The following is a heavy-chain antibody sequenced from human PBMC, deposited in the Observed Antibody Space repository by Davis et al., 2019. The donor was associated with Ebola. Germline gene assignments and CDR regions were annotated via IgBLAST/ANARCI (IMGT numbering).Heavy chain of an antibody. CDR3: ARRAVVVLAEYYYGMDV. J-gene: IGHJ6*02. V-gene: IGHV4-31*03. CDR1: GGSISSGDYY. Sequence: MPSETLSLTCTVSGGSISSGDYYWSWIRQHPGKGLEWIGYIYYSGSTYYNPSLKSRVTISVDTSKNQFSLKLSSVTAADTAVYYCARRAVVVLAEYYYGMDVWGQGTTVTVSS. D-gene: IGHD2-15*01. CDR2: IYYSGST.